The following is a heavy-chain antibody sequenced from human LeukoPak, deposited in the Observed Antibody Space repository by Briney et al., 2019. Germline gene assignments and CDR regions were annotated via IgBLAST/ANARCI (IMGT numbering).Heavy chain of an antibody. J-gene: IGHJ4*02. Sequence: PGGSLRLSCAASGFTFDDYAMHWVRQAPGKGLVWVSRINSDGSSTSYADSVKGRFTISRDNSKNTLYLQMNSLRAEDTAVYYCAKDWRLYYYFDYWGQGTLVTVSS. CDR3: AKDWRLYYYFDY. D-gene: IGHD2-2*02. CDR2: INSDGSST. CDR1: GFTFDDYA. V-gene: IGHV3-74*01.